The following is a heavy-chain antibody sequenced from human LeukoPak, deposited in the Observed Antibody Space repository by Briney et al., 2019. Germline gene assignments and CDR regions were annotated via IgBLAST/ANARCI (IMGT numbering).Heavy chain of an antibody. CDR3: VVSSTSWTPVRGYYYGMAV. V-gene: IGHV1-46*01. J-gene: IGHJ6*02. CDR2: TNPSGGST. D-gene: IGHD2-2*01. Sequence: ASVKVSCEASGYTFTSYHMHWVRQAPGQGLEWMGITNPSGGSTSYAQKFQGRVTMTRDTSTSTVYMELSSLRSEDTAVYYCVVSSTSWTPVRGYYYGMAVWGQGTTVTVSS. CDR1: GYTFTSYH.